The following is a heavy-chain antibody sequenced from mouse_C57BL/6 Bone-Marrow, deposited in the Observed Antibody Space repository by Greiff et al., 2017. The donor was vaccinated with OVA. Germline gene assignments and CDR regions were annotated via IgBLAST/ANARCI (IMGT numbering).Heavy chain of an antibody. CDR3: ARPLYGNYDY. CDR1: GFTFSSYG. D-gene: IGHD2-1*01. CDR2: ISSGGSYT. Sequence: EVQRVESGGGLVKPGGSLKLSCAASGFTFSSYGMSWVRQTPDKRLEWVATISSGGSYTYYPDSVKGRFTISRDNAKNTLYLQMSSLKSEDTAMYYCARPLYGNYDYWGQGTTLTVSS. V-gene: IGHV5-6*01. J-gene: IGHJ2*01.